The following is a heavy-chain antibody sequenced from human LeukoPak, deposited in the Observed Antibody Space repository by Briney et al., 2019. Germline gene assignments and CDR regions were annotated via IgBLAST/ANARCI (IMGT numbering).Heavy chain of an antibody. J-gene: IGHJ4*02. CDR1: GFTFSSYG. CDR3: AKGGLRYFDWLLSIDY. Sequence: GGSLRLSCAASGFTFSSYGMHWVRQAPGKGLEWVAFIRYDGSNKYYADSVKGRFTISRDNSKNTPYLQMNSLRAEDTAVYYCAKGGLRYFDWLLSIDYWGQGTLVTVSS. CDR2: IRYDGSNK. V-gene: IGHV3-30*02. D-gene: IGHD3-9*01.